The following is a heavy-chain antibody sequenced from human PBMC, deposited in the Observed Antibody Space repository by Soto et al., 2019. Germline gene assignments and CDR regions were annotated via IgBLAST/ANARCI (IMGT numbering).Heavy chain of an antibody. CDR3: AKAAPYYDFWSGYYDY. CDR1: GFTFSSYA. CDR2: ISGSGGST. J-gene: IGHJ4*02. Sequence: GGSLRLSCAASGFTFSSYAMSWVRQAPGKGLEWVSAISGSGGSTYYADSVKGRFTISRDNSKNTLYLQMNSLRAEDTAVYYCAKAAPYYDFWSGYYDYWGQGTLVTVSS. V-gene: IGHV3-23*01. D-gene: IGHD3-3*01.